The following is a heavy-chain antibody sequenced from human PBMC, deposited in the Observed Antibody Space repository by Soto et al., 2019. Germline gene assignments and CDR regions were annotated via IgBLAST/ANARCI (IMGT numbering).Heavy chain of an antibody. CDR2: IWYDGGNK. V-gene: IGHV3-33*01. Sequence: QVQLVESGGGVVQPGRSVRLSCAASGFTFRSYGMHWVRQAPGKGLEWVAVIWYDGGNKHYADSVKGRFTISRDNSKNTLYLQMKSLRAEDTAVYYCARVTYSSSAAPFRYYGMDVWGQGTTVTVSS. D-gene: IGHD6-6*01. CDR1: GFTFRSYG. CDR3: ARVTYSSSAAPFRYYGMDV. J-gene: IGHJ6*02.